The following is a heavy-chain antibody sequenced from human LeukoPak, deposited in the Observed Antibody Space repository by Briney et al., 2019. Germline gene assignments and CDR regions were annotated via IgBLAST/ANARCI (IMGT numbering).Heavy chain of an antibody. D-gene: IGHD5-18*01. CDR3: ARGGYSYGPHLYFDL. Sequence: GGSLRLSCAASGFTFSRYSMKWVRQAPGKGLEWVSSISSSSSYIYYADSVKGRFTISRDNAKNSLYLQMNSLRAEDTAVYYCARGGYSYGPHLYFDLWGHGTLVTVSS. CDR2: ISSSSSYI. CDR1: GFTFSRYS. V-gene: IGHV3-21*01. J-gene: IGHJ2*01.